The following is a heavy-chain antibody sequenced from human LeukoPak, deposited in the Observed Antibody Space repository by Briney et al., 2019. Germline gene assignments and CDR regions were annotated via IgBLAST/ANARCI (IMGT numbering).Heavy chain of an antibody. CDR2: ISAYNGNT. J-gene: IGHJ4*02. CDR3: ARTKAPQDIVVVPAAIPQGFDY. Sequence: ASVKVSCKASGYTFTSYYMHWVRQAPGQGLEWMGWISAYNGNTNYAQKLQGRVTMTTDTSTSTAYMELRSLRSDDTAVYYCARTKAPQDIVVVPAAIPQGFDYWGQGTLVTVSS. D-gene: IGHD2-2*02. CDR1: GYTFTSYY. V-gene: IGHV1-18*04.